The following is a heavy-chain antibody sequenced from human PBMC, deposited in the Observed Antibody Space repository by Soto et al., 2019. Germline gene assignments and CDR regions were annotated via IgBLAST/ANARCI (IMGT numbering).Heavy chain of an antibody. CDR1: GYTFTSYY. J-gene: IGHJ4*02. CDR2: INPSGGST. D-gene: IGHD2-15*01. V-gene: IGHV1-46*01. CDR3: ALGHRVVDYFDY. Sequence: QVQLVQSGAEVKKPGASVKVSCKASGYTFTSYYMHWVRQAPGQGLEWMGIINPSGGSTSYAQKFQGRVTMTRDTSTSTVYMELSSLRSEETAVYYCALGHRVVDYFDYWGQGTLVTVSS.